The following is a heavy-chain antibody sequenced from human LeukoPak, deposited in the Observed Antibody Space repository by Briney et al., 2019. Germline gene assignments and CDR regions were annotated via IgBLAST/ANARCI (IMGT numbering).Heavy chain of an antibody. J-gene: IGHJ4*02. Sequence: ASVKVSCKASGYTFTGYYMHWVRQAPGQGLEWMGRINPNSGGTNYAQKFQGRVTMTRDTSISTAYIELSRLRSDDTAVYYCARRGPPAYSGSYYVDYWGQGTLVTVSS. CDR3: ARRGPPAYSGSYYVDY. D-gene: IGHD1-26*01. CDR2: INPNSGGT. CDR1: GYTFTGYY. V-gene: IGHV1-2*06.